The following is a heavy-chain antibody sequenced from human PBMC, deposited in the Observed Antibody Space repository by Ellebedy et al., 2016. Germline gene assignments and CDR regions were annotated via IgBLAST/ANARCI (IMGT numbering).Heavy chain of an antibody. CDR3: ARTLTTNIRGWENYYYFYGMDV. J-gene: IGHJ6*02. D-gene: IGHD1-1*01. CDR2: ITSSSSYI. Sequence: GESLKISXAASGFTFNLAGMTWVRQGPGKGLEWVSSITSSSSYIYYADSVKGRFTISRDNSRKSLFLQMNSLRAEDTAVYYCARTLTTNIRGWENYYYFYGMDVWGQGTTVTVSS. V-gene: IGHV3-21*01. CDR1: GFTFNLAG.